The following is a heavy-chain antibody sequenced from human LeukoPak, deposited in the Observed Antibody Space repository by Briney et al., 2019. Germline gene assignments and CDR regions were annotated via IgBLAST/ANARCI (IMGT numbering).Heavy chain of an antibody. V-gene: IGHV1-8*01. Sequence: ASVKVSCKASGYTFTSYDINWVRQATGQGLEWMGWMNPNSGNTGYAQKFQGRVTMTRNTSMSTAYMELSSLRSEDTAVYYCVRDVGSSGYDVFDYWGQGTLVTVSS. CDR2: MNPNSGNT. J-gene: IGHJ4*02. CDR1: GYTFTSYD. CDR3: VRDVGSSGYDVFDY. D-gene: IGHD5-12*01.